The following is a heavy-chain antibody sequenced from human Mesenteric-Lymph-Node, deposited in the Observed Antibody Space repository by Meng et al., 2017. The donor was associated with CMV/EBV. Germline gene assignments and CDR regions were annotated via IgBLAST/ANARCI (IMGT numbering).Heavy chain of an antibody. CDR3: AKDRTPYYYDSSGYYVDY. CDR1: GFTFSDYH. Sequence: GGSLRLSCAASGFTFSDYHMGWIRQPPGKGLEWVAYISPGYNTLYNTSVKGRFSISRDNAESSVYLQMNSLRAEDTAVYYCAKDRTPYYYDSSGYYVDYWGQGTLVTVSS. J-gene: IGHJ4*02. D-gene: IGHD3-22*01. V-gene: IGHV3-11*01. CDR2: ISPGYNTL.